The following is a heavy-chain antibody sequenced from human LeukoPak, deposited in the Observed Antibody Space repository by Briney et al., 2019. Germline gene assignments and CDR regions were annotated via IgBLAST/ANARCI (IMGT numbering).Heavy chain of an antibody. Sequence: GASVKVSCKASGYTFTGYYMHWVRQAPGQGLEWMGWINPNSGGTNYAQKFQGRVTMTRDTSISTAYMELSRLRSDDTAVYYCARFYLNSGYGNFDYWGQGTLVTVSS. CDR1: GYTFTGYY. CDR3: ARFYLNSGYGNFDY. CDR2: INPNSGGT. V-gene: IGHV1-2*02. J-gene: IGHJ4*02. D-gene: IGHD5-12*01.